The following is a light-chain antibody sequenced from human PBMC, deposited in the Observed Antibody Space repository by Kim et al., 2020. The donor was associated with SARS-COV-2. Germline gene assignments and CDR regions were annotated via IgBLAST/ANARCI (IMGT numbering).Light chain of an antibody. J-gene: IGKJ4*01. CDR2: GAS. V-gene: IGKV1-39*01. CDR3: KQSNSTPLLT. CDR1: QSISTY. Sequence: DIQMTQSPSSLAASVGDRVTIGCRASQSISTYLNWYQQKPGKAPKLLIYGASTLQSGVPSRFSGSGSGTDFILTISSLQPEDFATYYCKQSNSTPLLTFGGGTKVDIK.